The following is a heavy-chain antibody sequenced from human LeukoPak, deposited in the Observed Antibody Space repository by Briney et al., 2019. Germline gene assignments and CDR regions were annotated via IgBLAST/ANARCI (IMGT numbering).Heavy chain of an antibody. V-gene: IGHV1-18*01. CDR2: ISAYNGNT. Sequence: ASVKVSCKASGYTFTSYGISWVRQAPGQGLEWMGWISAYNGNTNYAQKLQGRVTMPTDTSTSTAYMELRSLRSDDTAVYYCARDTALSYYDSSGTNDAFDIWGQGTMVTVSS. D-gene: IGHD3-22*01. J-gene: IGHJ3*02. CDR1: GYTFTSYG. CDR3: ARDTALSYYDSSGTNDAFDI.